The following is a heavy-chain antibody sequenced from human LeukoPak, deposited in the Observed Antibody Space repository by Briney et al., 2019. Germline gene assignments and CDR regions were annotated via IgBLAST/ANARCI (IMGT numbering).Heavy chain of an antibody. V-gene: IGHV3-48*01. D-gene: IGHD3-10*02. J-gene: IGHJ4*02. CDR1: GFAFSSYG. Sequence: PGGSLRLSCAASGFAFSSYGMNWVRQAPGKGLEWLSYLSNTGNIHYAQSVKGRFTISRDNAKSSLYLQRDGLRAEDTAVYYCARRGDSPMIGDHWGQGILVTVAS. CDR3: ARRGDSPMIGDH. CDR2: LSNTGNI.